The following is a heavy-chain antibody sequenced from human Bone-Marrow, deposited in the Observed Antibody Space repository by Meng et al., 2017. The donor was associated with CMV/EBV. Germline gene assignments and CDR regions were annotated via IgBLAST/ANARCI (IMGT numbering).Heavy chain of an antibody. Sequence: ESLKISCAASGFTFSSYWMSWVRQAPGKGLEWVANIKQDGSEKYYVDSVKGRFTISRDNAKNSLYLQMNSLRAEDTAVYYCARQMGYYYDSSGSYYYYGMDVWGQGTTVTVSS. J-gene: IGHJ6*02. CDR1: GFTFSSYW. D-gene: IGHD3-22*01. CDR3: ARQMGYYYDSSGSYYYYGMDV. CDR2: IKQDGSEK. V-gene: IGHV3-7*01.